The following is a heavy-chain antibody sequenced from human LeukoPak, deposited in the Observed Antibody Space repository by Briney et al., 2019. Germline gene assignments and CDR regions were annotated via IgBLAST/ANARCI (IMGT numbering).Heavy chain of an antibody. Sequence: GGSLRLSCAASGFTFSSYAMSWVRQAPGKGLEWVSAISGSGGSTYYADSVKGRFTISRDNAKNSLYLQMNSLRAEDTAVYYCARDLNWAFDYWGQGTLVTVSS. D-gene: IGHD7-27*01. CDR1: GFTFSSYA. CDR2: ISGSGGST. J-gene: IGHJ4*02. V-gene: IGHV3-23*01. CDR3: ARDLNWAFDY.